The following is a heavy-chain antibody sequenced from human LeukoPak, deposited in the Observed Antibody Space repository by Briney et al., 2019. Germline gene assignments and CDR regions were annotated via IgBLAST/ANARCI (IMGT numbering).Heavy chain of an antibody. CDR3: ARDPEPDYGIDY. Sequence: GASVKVSCKASGYTFTSYYMHWVRQAPGQGLEWMGIINPSGGSTSYAQKSQGRVTMTRDTSTSTVYMELSSLRSEDTAVYYCARDPEPDYGIDYWGQGTLVTVSS. CDR1: GYTFTSYY. J-gene: IGHJ4*02. D-gene: IGHD4-17*01. V-gene: IGHV1-46*01. CDR2: INPSGGST.